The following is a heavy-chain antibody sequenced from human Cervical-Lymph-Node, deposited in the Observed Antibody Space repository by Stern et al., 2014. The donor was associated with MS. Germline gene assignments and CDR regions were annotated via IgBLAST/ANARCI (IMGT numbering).Heavy chain of an antibody. Sequence: VQLVESGPGLVKPSETLSLTCTVSGGSISSYYWSWIRQPPGKGLEWIGYIYYSGSTNYNPSLKSRVTISVDTSKNQFSLKLSSVTAADTAVYYCARGVTQVLDPWGQGTLVTVSS. CDR3: ARGVTQVLDP. CDR1: GGSISSYY. J-gene: IGHJ5*02. V-gene: IGHV4-59*01. CDR2: IYYSGST. D-gene: IGHD4-11*01.